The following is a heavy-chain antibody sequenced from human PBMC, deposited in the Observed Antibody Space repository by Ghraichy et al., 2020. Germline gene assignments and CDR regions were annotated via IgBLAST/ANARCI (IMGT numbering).Heavy chain of an antibody. CDR2: IYYSGST. J-gene: IGHJ3*02. D-gene: IGHD2-21*01. CDR1: GGSISSSSYY. V-gene: IGHV4-39*01. CDR3: ARYIVVVPKNAFDI. Sequence: SETLSFTCTVSGGSISSSSYYWGWIRQPPGKGLEWIGSIYYSGSTYYNPSLKSRVTISVDTSKNQFSLKLSSVTAADTAVYYCARYIVVVPKNAFDIWGQGTMVTVSS.